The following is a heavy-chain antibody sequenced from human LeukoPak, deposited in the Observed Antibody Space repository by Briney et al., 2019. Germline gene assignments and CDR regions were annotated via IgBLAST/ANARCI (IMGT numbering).Heavy chain of an antibody. D-gene: IGHD6-13*01. CDR3: ARDSSPTLFSSSWYYFEY. CDR2: ISSGGSTI. CDR1: GFTFSDYY. Sequence: PGGSLRLSCAASGFTFSDYYMSWIRQALGKGLEWVSYISSGGSTIYYADSVKGRFTISRDNAKNSLYLQMSSLRAEDTAVYYCARDSSPTLFSSSWYYFEYWGQGTQVTVSS. J-gene: IGHJ4*02. V-gene: IGHV3-11*01.